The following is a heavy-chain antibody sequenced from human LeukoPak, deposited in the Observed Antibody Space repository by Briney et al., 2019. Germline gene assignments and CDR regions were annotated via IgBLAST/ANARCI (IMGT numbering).Heavy chain of an antibody. Sequence: QPGEPLRPSCAASGFTFSNFGMHWVRQAPGKGLEWMAVISYDGKVTYYADSVKGRFTISRVNSKNTLYLQMASLRGEGTALYYCAKERDYRVSTSCDYWGQGTQVTVSS. CDR1: GFTFSNFG. V-gene: IGHV3-30*18. CDR2: ISYDGKVT. J-gene: IGHJ4*02. CDR3: AKERDYRVSTSCDY. D-gene: IGHD3-10*01.